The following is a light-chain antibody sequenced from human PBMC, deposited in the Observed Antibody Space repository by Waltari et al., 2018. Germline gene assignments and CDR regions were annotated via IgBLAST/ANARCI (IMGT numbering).Light chain of an antibody. CDR3: QQYYDYQRS. J-gene: IGKJ1*01. CDR2: AAS. CDR1: PTVSTY. Sequence: AIRMTQSPSSLSASPGDRVTINCRASPTVSTYLAWYQQKPGKAQKLLIYAASTLQRGVPLRFSGSGSGTDFTLSISCLQSEDFATYYCQQYYDYQRSFGQGTKVEIK. V-gene: IGKV1-8*01.